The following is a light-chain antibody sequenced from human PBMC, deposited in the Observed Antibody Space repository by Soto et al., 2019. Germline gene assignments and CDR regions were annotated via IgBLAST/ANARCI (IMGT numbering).Light chain of an antibody. CDR2: GAS. V-gene: IGKV3-15*01. Sequence: EIVMTQPPATLSVSPGERATLSCRASQSVSSNLAWYQQKPGQAPRLLIYGASTRATGIPARFSGSGSGTEFTLTISSLQSGDFAVYYCQQYNNWPFTFGPGTKVDIK. CDR1: QSVSSN. CDR3: QQYNNWPFT. J-gene: IGKJ3*01.